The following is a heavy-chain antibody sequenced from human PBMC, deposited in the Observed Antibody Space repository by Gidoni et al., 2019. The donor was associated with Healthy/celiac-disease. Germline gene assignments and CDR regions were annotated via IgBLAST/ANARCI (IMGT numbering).Heavy chain of an antibody. CDR1: GFTFSTYG. CDR3: AKGVAGFDY. Sequence: QVHLVESGGGVVQPGRSLRLSCSASGFTFSTYGMHWVRQAPGKGLEWVAVISYDGSDEHYTDSVKGRFTISRDNSKNTLYLQRNSLRAEDTAVYYCAKGVAGFDYWGQGTLVTVSS. D-gene: IGHD6-19*01. CDR2: ISYDGSDE. J-gene: IGHJ4*02. V-gene: IGHV3-30*18.